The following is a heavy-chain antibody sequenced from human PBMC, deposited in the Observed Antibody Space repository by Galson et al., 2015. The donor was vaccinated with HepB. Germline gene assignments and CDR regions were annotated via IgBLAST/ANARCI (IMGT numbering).Heavy chain of an antibody. V-gene: IGHV3-21*01. CDR1: GFTFRSYI. Sequence: SLRLSCAASGFTFRSYIMHWVRQAPGKGPEWVSSITGGANYINYADSVKGRFTISRDNARNSLFLQMNSLGADDTAVYYCARVRDGLALDAFDIWGQGTMVTVSS. CDR3: ARVRDGLALDAFDI. J-gene: IGHJ3*02. D-gene: IGHD4-17*01. CDR2: ITGGANYI.